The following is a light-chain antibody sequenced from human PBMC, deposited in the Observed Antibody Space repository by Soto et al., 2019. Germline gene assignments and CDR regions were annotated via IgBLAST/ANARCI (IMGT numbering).Light chain of an antibody. J-gene: IGKJ5*01. V-gene: IGKV3-15*01. CDR1: QSVSIN. CDR2: GAS. Sequence: EIVITQSPATLSGSTGERATVSWSVSQSVSINLAWYQQKPGQAPRLLIYGASTRATGIPARFSGSGSGTEFTLTISSLQPEDFATYYCQQSYSPPPITFGQGTRLEIK. CDR3: QQSYSPPPIT.